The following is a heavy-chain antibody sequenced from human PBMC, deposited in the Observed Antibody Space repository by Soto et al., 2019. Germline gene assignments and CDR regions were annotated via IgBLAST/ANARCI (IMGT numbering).Heavy chain of an antibody. J-gene: IGHJ6*02. CDR3: AKDRRMVVVPAGAMDV. D-gene: IGHD2-2*01. Sequence: PGGSLRLSCAASGFTFSSYAMSWVRQAPGKGLEWVSAISGSGGSTYYADSVKGRFTISRDNSKNTLYLQMNSLRAEDTAVYYCAKDRRMVVVPAGAMDVWGQGTTVTVSS. V-gene: IGHV3-23*01. CDR2: ISGSGGST. CDR1: GFTFSSYA.